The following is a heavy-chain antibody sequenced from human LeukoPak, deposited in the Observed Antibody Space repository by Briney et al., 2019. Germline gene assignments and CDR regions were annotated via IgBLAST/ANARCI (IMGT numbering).Heavy chain of an antibody. Sequence: SETLSLTCAVYGGSFSGYYWSWIRQPPGKGLEWIGEINHSGSTNYNPSLKSRVTISVDTSKNQFSLKLSSVTAADTAVYYCARGVLWWSFPYYMDVWGEGTTVTVSS. CDR2: INHSGST. CDR1: GGSFSGYY. V-gene: IGHV4-34*01. J-gene: IGHJ6*03. D-gene: IGHD2-21*01. CDR3: ARGVLWWSFPYYMDV.